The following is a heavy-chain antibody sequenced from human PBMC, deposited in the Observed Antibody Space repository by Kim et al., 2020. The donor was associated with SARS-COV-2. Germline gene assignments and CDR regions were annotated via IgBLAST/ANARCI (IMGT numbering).Heavy chain of an antibody. CDR1: GFTFDDYA. D-gene: IGHD6-19*01. CDR2: ISWNSGSI. CDR3: AKGPTVAPEYYFDY. J-gene: IGHJ4*02. V-gene: IGHV3-9*01. Sequence: GGSLRLSCAASGFTFDDYAMHWVRQAPGKGLEWVSGISWNSGSIGYADSVKGRFTISRDNAKNSLYLQMNSLRAEDTALYYCAKGPTVAPEYYFDYWGQGTLVTVSS.